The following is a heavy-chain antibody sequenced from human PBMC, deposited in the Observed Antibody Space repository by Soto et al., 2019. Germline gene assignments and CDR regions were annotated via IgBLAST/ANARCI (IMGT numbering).Heavy chain of an antibody. V-gene: IGHV1-2*02. Sequence: GASVKGSCKASGYTFTGYYMHWVRQAPGQRLEWMGWINPNSGGTNYEQKFQGRVTMTRDTSISTAYMELSRLRSDDTAVYYCARTRIAARRVGYYYGMDVWAKGPRSPSP. CDR2: INPNSGGT. D-gene: IGHD6-6*01. J-gene: IGHJ6*02. CDR1: GYTFTGYY. CDR3: ARTRIAARRVGYYYGMDV.